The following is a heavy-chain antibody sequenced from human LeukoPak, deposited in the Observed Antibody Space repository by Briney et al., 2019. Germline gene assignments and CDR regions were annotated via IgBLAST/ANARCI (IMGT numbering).Heavy chain of an antibody. CDR3: ARARGVGYCSGGSCYALDY. CDR1: GGSISSYY. V-gene: IGHV4-59*01. D-gene: IGHD2-15*01. J-gene: IGHJ4*02. Sequence: PSETLSLTCTVSGGSISSYYWSWLRQPPGKGLEGIGYIYYSGSTNYNPSLTSRVTISVDTSKNQFSLKLSSVTAADTAVYYCARARGVGYCSGGSCYALDYWGQGTLVTVSS. CDR2: IYYSGST.